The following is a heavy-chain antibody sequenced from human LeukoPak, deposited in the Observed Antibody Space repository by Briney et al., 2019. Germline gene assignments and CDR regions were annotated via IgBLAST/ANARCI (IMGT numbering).Heavy chain of an antibody. V-gene: IGHV4-59*08. J-gene: IGHJ4*02. CDR1: GGSISSYY. D-gene: IGHD4-23*01. CDR2: IYYSGST. CDR3: ARRGGHGGSFDY. Sequence: SETLSLTCTVSGGSISSYYWSWIRQPPGKGLEWIGYIYYSGSTNYNPSLKSRVTISVDTSKNHFSLKLSSVTAADTAVYYCARRGGHGGSFDYWGQGTLVTVSS.